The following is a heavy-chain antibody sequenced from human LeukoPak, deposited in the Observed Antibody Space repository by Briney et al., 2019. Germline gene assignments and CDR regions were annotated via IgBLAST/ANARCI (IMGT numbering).Heavy chain of an antibody. J-gene: IGHJ5*02. Sequence: GGSLRLSCGVSGFSIGNYGMDWIRQAPDKGLEWVAMISHDGGAKYYGDSVKGRLTISRDNSDNTLYLQMNSLRVEDTAVYYCARDWGSSGWYNWFDPWGQGILVTVSS. V-gene: IGHV3-30*03. D-gene: IGHD3-16*01. CDR2: ISHDGGAK. CDR3: ARDWGSSGWYNWFDP. CDR1: GFSIGNYG.